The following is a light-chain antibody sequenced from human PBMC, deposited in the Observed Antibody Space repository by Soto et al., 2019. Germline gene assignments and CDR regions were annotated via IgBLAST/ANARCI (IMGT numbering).Light chain of an antibody. CDR1: SSDVGAYNY. Sequence: QSALTQPPSASGSPGQSVTISCTGTSSDVGAYNYVSWYQQHAGKAPKLVIYEVTKRPSGVPDRFSGSTSATTASLTVSGLQAEDEADYYCSSFASSNTGVFGGGTKLTVL. V-gene: IGLV2-8*01. CDR2: EVT. CDR3: SSFASSNTGV. J-gene: IGLJ3*02.